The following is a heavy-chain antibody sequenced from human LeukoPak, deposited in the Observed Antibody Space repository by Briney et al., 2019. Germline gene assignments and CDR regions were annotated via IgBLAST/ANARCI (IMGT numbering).Heavy chain of an antibody. CDR1: GGSFSGYY. Sequence: SETLSLTCAVYGGSFSGYYWSWIRQPPGKGLEWIGEINHSGSTNYNPSLKSRVTISVDTSKNQFSLKLSSVTAADTAVYYCASLPHLRDTLWKRGKKPFDYWGQGTLVTVSS. CDR2: INHSGST. CDR3: ASLPHLRDTLWKRGKKPFDY. D-gene: IGHD3-3*01. J-gene: IGHJ4*02. V-gene: IGHV4-34*01.